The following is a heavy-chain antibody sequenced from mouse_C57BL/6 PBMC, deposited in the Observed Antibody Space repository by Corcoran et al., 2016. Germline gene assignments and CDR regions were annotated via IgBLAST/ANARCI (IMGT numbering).Heavy chain of an antibody. V-gene: IGHV1-18*01. CDR2: INPNNGGT. CDR3: ARSRGPGNYHYFDY. J-gene: IGHJ2*01. Sequence: EVQLQQSGPELVKPGASVKIPCKASGYTFTDYNMDWVKQSHGKSLEWIGDINPNNGGTIYNQKFKGKATLTVDKSSSTAYMELRSLTSEDTAVYYCARSRGPGNYHYFDYWGQGTTLTVSS. D-gene: IGHD2-1*01. CDR1: GYTFTDYN.